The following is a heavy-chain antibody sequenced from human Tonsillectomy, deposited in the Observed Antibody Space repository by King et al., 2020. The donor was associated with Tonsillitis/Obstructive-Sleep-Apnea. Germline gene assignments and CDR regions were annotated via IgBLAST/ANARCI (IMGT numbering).Heavy chain of an antibody. CDR1: GFTFSNYG. CDR3: ARGVDESSGYPDY. Sequence: VQLVESGGGVVQPGTSLRLSCAASGFTFSNYGMHWVRQAPGKGLEGVAVIWYDGSNKYYADSVKGRFTISRDNSKNTLFLQMNSLRAEDTAMYYCARGVDESSGYPDYWGQGTLVTVSS. D-gene: IGHD3-22*01. V-gene: IGHV3-33*01. CDR2: IWYDGSNK. J-gene: IGHJ4*02.